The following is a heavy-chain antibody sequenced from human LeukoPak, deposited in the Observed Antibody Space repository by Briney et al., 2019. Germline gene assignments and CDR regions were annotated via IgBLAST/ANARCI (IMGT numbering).Heavy chain of an antibody. J-gene: IGHJ4*02. Sequence: SVKVSCKASGGTFSSYAISWVRQAPGQGLEWMGRIIPIFGTANYAQKFQGRVTITTDESTSTAYMELSSLRSEDTAVYNCAGGGRIAAANPLDYWGQGTLVTVSS. CDR2: IIPIFGTA. CDR3: AGGGRIAAANPLDY. V-gene: IGHV1-69*05. D-gene: IGHD6-13*01. CDR1: GGTFSSYA.